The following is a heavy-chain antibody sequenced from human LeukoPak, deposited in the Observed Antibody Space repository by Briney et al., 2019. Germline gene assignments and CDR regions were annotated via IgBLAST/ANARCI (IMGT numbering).Heavy chain of an antibody. Sequence: GGSLRLSCATSGFSFSNFGMYWVRQAPGKGLEWVGFVRNDGSHKKYGGSVKGRFTISRANSESRLYLQMSSLRADDTAVYYCAKDPENNGYSDGSFDYWGEGTLVTVSS. CDR3: AKDPENNGYSDGSFDY. J-gene: IGHJ4*02. V-gene: IGHV3-30*02. CDR2: VRNDGSHK. CDR1: GFSFSNFG. D-gene: IGHD3-22*01.